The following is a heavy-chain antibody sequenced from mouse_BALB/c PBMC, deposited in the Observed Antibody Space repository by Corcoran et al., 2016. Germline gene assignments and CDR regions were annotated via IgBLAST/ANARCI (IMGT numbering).Heavy chain of an antibody. D-gene: IGHD4-1*01. V-gene: IGHV1-26*01. J-gene: IGHJ2*01. CDR3: ARTGSYYFDY. Sequence: EVQLQQSGPELVKPGASVEISCKASGYSFTGYYMHWVKQSHVKSLEWIGRINPYNGATSYNQNFKDKASLTVDKSSSTAYMELHSLTSEDSAVYYCARTGSYYFDYWGQGTTLTVSS. CDR2: INPYNGAT. CDR1: GYSFTGYY.